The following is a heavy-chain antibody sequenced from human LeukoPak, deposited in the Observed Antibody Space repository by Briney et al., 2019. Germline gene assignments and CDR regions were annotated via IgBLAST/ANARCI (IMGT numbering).Heavy chain of an antibody. D-gene: IGHD3-22*01. CDR3: AGDRIDSSGYYYFFDY. J-gene: IGHJ4*02. V-gene: IGHV3-20*04. CDR1: GFTFDDYG. Sequence: GGSLRLSCAASGFTFDDYGMSWVRQVPGKGLEWVSGINWNGGSTGYADSVKGRFTISRDNAKNSLYLQMNSLRAEDTALYYCAGDRIDSSGYYYFFDYWGQGTLVTVSS. CDR2: INWNGGST.